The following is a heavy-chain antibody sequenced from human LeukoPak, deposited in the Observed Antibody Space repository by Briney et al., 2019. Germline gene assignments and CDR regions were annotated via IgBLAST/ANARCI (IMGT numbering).Heavy chain of an antibody. V-gene: IGHV3-21*01. D-gene: IGHD6-19*01. CDR2: ISSSSSYI. Sequence: GGSLRLSCAASGFTFSSYSMNWVRQAPGKGLEWVSSISSSSSYIYYADSVKGRFTISRDNAKNSLYLQMNSLRAEDTAVYYCARPRATGIAVAGIGYWGQGTLVTASS. J-gene: IGHJ4*02. CDR1: GFTFSSYS. CDR3: ARPRATGIAVAGIGY.